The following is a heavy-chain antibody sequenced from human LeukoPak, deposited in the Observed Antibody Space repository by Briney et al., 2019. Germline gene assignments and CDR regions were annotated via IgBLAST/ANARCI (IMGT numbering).Heavy chain of an antibody. J-gene: IGHJ3*02. CDR1: GYTFTGYY. Sequence: ASVKVSCKASGYTFTGYYMHWVRQAPGQGLEWMGWINPNSGDTNFAQKFQGRGTMTGDTSISTAYMELSRLTSDDTALYYCARFGRGEAALDIWGQGTMVTVSS. V-gene: IGHV1-2*02. CDR3: ARFGRGEAALDI. D-gene: IGHD3-16*01. CDR2: INPNSGDT.